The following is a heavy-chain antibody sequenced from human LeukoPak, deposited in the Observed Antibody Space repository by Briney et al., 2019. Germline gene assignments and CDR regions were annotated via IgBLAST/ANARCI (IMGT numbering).Heavy chain of an antibody. Sequence: GGSLRLSCSASGSTFSSYWMSWVRQAPGKGLEWVANIKQDGSQEYYLDSVRGRFTISRDNAKNSVSLQMSSLRAEDTAVYYCARDSRFCTSSSCRGDAFDLWGQGTMVTVTS. CDR2: IKQDGSQE. J-gene: IGHJ3*01. CDR1: GSTFSSYW. V-gene: IGHV3-7*01. CDR3: ARDSRFCTSSSCRGDAFDL. D-gene: IGHD2-2*01.